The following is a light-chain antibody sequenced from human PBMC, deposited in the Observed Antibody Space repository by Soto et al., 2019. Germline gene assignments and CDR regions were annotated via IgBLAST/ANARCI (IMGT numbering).Light chain of an antibody. CDR2: AAS. V-gene: IGKV3D-20*02. CDR1: QSVTVNS. Sequence: EILLTQSPSTLSLSPGEGVTLSFRASQSVTVNSLAWYQQKPGQAPRLLIYAASTRAAAVPDRFTGSGSGTDFALTISRLEPEDFAVYYCQQRSNWPPLTFGGGTKVDIK. CDR3: QQRSNWPPLT. J-gene: IGKJ4*01.